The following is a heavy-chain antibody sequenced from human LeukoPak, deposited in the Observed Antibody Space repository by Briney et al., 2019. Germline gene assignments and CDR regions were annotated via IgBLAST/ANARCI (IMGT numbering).Heavy chain of an antibody. Sequence: SQTLSLTCAVSGGSISSGGYSWSWIRQPPGKGLEWIGYIYHSGSAYYNPSLKSRVTISVDRSKNQFSLKLSSVTAADTAVYYCARATPWFDPWGQGTLVTVSS. V-gene: IGHV4-30-2*01. CDR2: IYHSGSA. J-gene: IGHJ5*02. CDR3: ARATPWFDP. CDR1: GGSISSGGYS.